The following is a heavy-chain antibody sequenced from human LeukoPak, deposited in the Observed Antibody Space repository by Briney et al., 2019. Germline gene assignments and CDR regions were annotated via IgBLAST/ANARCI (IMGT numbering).Heavy chain of an antibody. V-gene: IGHV4-39*07. Sequence: SQTLSLTCTVSGGSISSSSYYWGWIRQPPGKGLEWIGSIYYSGSTYYNPSLKSRVTISVDTSKNQFSPKLSSVTAADTAVYYCAREGSRIQAIVYWGQGTLVTVSS. D-gene: IGHD6-13*01. CDR3: AREGSRIQAIVY. CDR1: GGSISSSSYY. J-gene: IGHJ4*02. CDR2: IYYSGST.